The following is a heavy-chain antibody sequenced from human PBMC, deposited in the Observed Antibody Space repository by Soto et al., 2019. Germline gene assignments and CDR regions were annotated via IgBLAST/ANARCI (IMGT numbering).Heavy chain of an antibody. CDR3: ARMSSSISPGC. Sequence: GGSLRLSCAASGFTFSSYAMHWVRQAPGKGLEWVAVISYDGSNKYYADSVKGRFTISRDNSKNTLYLQMSSLRAEDTAVYYCARMSSSISPGCWGRGTLVTVSS. CDR1: GFTFSSYA. V-gene: IGHV3-30-3*01. J-gene: IGHJ4*02. CDR2: ISYDGSNK. D-gene: IGHD2-2*01.